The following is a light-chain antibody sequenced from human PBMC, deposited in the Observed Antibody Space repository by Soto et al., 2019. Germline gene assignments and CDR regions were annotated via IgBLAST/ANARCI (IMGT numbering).Light chain of an antibody. CDR2: DAV. CDR1: RTINTY. Sequence: RMTQSPSSLSASVGDTITITCRASRTINTYLNWFQQKPGEPPRLLIYDAVTLQNGVPSRFSGGGSGSAFTLTISSLQPEDFATYYCLQDYNYPRTFGPGTKVDI. J-gene: IGKJ3*01. V-gene: IGKV1-6*01. CDR3: LQDYNYPRT.